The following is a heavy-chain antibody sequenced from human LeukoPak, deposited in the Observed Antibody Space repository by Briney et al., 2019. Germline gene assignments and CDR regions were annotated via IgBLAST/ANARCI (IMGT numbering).Heavy chain of an antibody. CDR2: IWYDGSNK. V-gene: IGHV3-33*01. Sequence: GGSLRLSCAASGFTFSSYGMHWVRQAPGKGLEWVAVIWYDGSNKYYADSVKGRFTISRGNSKNALYLQMNSLRAEDTAVYYCASMVRGVIIGPDAFDIWGQGTMVTVSS. CDR3: ASMVRGVIIGPDAFDI. CDR1: GFTFSSYG. J-gene: IGHJ3*02. D-gene: IGHD3-10*01.